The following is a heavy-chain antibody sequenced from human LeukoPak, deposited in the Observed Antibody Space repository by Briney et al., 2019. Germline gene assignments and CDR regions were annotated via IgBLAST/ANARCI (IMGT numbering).Heavy chain of an antibody. CDR3: ARGMVPLLLWFGEFVYYFDY. V-gene: IGHV4-34*01. CDR2: INHSGGT. D-gene: IGHD3-10*01. J-gene: IGHJ4*02. Sequence: SETLSLTCAVYGGSFSGYYWGWLRQPPGKGLEWIGEINHSGGTNYNPSLKSRVTISVDTSKNQFSLKLSSVTAADTAVYYCARGMVPLLLWFGEFVYYFDYWGQGTLVTVSS. CDR1: GGSFSGYY.